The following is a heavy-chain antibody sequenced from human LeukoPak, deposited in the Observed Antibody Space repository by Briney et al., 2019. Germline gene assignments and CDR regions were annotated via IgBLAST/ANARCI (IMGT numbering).Heavy chain of an antibody. V-gene: IGHV1-24*01. CDR3: AREPPSGTTVTTGHYSNDY. CDR1: GYTLTELS. D-gene: IGHD4-17*01. Sequence: GASVKVSCKVSGYTLTELSMHWVRQAPGKGLEWMGGFDPENGETIYAQKFQGRVTMTEDTSTDTAYMELSSLRSEDTAVYYCAREPPSGTTVTTGHYSNDYWGQGTLVTVSS. CDR2: FDPENGET. J-gene: IGHJ4*02.